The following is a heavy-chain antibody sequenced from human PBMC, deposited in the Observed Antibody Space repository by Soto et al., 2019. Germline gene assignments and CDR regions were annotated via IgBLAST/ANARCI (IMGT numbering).Heavy chain of an antibody. J-gene: IGHJ4*02. V-gene: IGHV1-69*02. CDR3: ARGYNRVGYGAEHHIDY. D-gene: IGHD1-20*01. Sequence: QVQLVQSGAEVKKPGSSVKVSCKASGGTFRSYTISWVRQAPGQGLEWMGGIIPILGIATYAQKFQGRVTITADKTTSTAYMELSSLRSEDTAAYYCARGYNRVGYGAEHHIDYWGQGTLFTVSS. CDR2: IIPILGIA. CDR1: GGTFRSYT.